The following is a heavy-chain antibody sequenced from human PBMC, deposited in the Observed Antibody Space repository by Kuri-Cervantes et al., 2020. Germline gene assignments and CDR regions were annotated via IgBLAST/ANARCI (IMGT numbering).Heavy chain of an antibody. J-gene: IGHJ6*02. D-gene: IGHD3-10*01. CDR1: GFALSSYS. Sequence: GSLKIFCAASGFALSSYSMNWVRQAPGKGLEWVSSISSSSSYIYYADSVKGRFTISRDNAKNSLYLQMNSLRAEDTAVYYCARDTYGSGSAYYYYYGMEVWGLGTTVTVSS. CDR3: ARDTYGSGSAYYYYYGMEV. CDR2: ISSSSSYI. V-gene: IGHV3-21*01.